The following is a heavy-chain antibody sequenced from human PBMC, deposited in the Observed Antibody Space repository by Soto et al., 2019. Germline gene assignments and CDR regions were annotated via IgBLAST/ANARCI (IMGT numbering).Heavy chain of an antibody. D-gene: IGHD3-16*01. CDR1: GFTFSSYG. Sequence: GGSLRLSCAASGFTFSSYGMHWVRQAPGKGLEWVAYFWADGRSNYYADSVKGRFTISRDNSKNTVFLQMNSLRAEDTAVYYSARDLSFGSLDFDYWGRGTLVTVSS. V-gene: IGHV3-33*01. CDR3: ARDLSFGSLDFDY. CDR2: FWADGRSN. J-gene: IGHJ4*02.